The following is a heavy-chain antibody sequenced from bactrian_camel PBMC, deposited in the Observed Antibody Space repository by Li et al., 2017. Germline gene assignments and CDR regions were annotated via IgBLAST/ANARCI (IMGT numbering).Heavy chain of an antibody. CDR1: GYTYSLLGC. Sequence: QLVESGGGSVQAGGSLRLSCAVSGYTYSLLGCMGWFRQIAGKEREGVTSIANLNKITFYANSVKARFTISRDNAKRTLYLQMTTLEPEDTAMYYCAADWRKLKPYSGHICNWYGGNYGNWCQGTQVTVS. CDR2: IANLNKIT. D-gene: IGHD6*01. V-gene: IGHV3S63*01. J-gene: IGHJ4*01. CDR3: AADWRKLKPYSGHICNWYGGNYGN.